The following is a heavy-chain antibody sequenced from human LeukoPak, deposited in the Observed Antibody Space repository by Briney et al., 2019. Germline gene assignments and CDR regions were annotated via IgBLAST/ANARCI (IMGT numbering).Heavy chain of an antibody. V-gene: IGHV1-69*04. D-gene: IGHD2-2*02. CDR2: FIPMVGIA. CDR3: ARIQAVGVPVAIDAYYSYGMDV. Sequence: SVTVSCKASGGSFSRNAISWVCQAPGQGLEWMGRFIPMVGIATYAQKFQGRVTITEDRSTSTAYMELSSLRSEDTAVYYCARIQAVGVPVAIDAYYSYGMDVWGQGTAVSVSS. CDR1: GGSFSRNA. J-gene: IGHJ6*02.